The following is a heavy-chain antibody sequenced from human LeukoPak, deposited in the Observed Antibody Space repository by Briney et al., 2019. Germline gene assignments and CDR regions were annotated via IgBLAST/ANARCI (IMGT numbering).Heavy chain of an antibody. J-gene: IGHJ6*02. D-gene: IGHD1-26*01. CDR3: ARDGRWEPSGYYYYGMDV. CDR2: INPNSGGT. V-gene: IGHV1-2*02. Sequence: GALVKVSCKASGYTFTGYYMHWVRQAPGQGLEWMGWINPNSGGTNYAQKFQGRVTMTRDTSISTAYMELSRLRSDDTAVYYCARDGRWEPSGYYYYGMDVWGQGTTVTVSS. CDR1: GYTFTGYY.